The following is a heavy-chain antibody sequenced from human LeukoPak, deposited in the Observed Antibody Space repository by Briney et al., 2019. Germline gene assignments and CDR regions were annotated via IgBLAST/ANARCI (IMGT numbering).Heavy chain of an antibody. CDR2: ITGSGGST. V-gene: IGHV3-23*01. Sequence: SGGSLRLSCAASGFTFSSYAMSWVRQAPGKGLEWVSAITGSGGSTYYADSVKGRFTISRDNSKNTLYLQMNSLRAEDTAVYYCARPTPLYDSSGYYEYFQHWGQGTLVTVSS. CDR3: ARPTPLYDSSGYYEYFQH. J-gene: IGHJ1*01. CDR1: GFTFSSYA. D-gene: IGHD3-22*01.